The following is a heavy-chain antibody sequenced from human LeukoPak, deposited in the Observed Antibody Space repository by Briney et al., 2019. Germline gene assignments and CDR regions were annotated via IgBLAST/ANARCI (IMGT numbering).Heavy chain of an antibody. CDR1: GFTFDDYT. D-gene: IGHD3-10*01. V-gene: IGHV3-43*01. CDR2: ISWDGGST. Sequence: QPGGSLRLSCAASGFTFDDYTMHWVRQAPGKGLEWVSLISWDGGSTYYADSVKGRFTISRDNSKNSLYLQMNSLRTEDTALYYCAKEAGSTYYMDVWGKGTTVTISS. J-gene: IGHJ6*03. CDR3: AKEAGSTYYMDV.